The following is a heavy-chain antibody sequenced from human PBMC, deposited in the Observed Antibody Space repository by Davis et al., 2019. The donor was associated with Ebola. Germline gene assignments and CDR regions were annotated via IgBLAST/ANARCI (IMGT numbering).Heavy chain of an antibody. CDR1: GGSISSYY. CDR3: ARRSMATMGWAWYFDL. J-gene: IGHJ2*01. D-gene: IGHD5-24*01. V-gene: IGHV4-59*08. Sequence: MPSETLSLTCTVSGGSISSYYWSWIRQPPGKGLEWIGYIYYSGSTNYNPPLKSRVTISVDTSKNQFSLKLSSVTAADTAVYYCARRSMATMGWAWYFDLWGRGTLVTVSS. CDR2: IYYSGST.